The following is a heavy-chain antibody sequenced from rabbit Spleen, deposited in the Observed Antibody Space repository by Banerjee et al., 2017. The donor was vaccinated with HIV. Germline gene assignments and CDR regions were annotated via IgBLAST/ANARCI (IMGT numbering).Heavy chain of an antibody. CDR1: GFSFSSSYD. J-gene: IGHJ4*01. Sequence: VESGGGLVKPGASLTLTCTASGFSFSSSYDMCWVRQAPGKGLEWIGCIYTGNGKTYYASWAKGRFTISKSSSTTVTLQMTSLTAADTATYFCARSPNSAGPEYYFNLWGQGTLVTVS. V-gene: IGHV1S40*01. CDR2: IYTGNGKT. D-gene: IGHD7-1*01. CDR3: ARSPNSAGPEYYFNL.